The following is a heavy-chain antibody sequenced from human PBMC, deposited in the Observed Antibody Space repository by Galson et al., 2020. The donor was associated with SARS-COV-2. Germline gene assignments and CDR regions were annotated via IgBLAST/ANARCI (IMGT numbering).Heavy chain of an antibody. Sequence: SQTLSLTCTVSGGSISSGSYYWSWIRQPAGKGLEWIGHIYTSGSTNYNPSLKSRVTISVDTSKNQFSLKLSSVTAADTAVYYCARACPITIFGVVIMHYYYYYMDVWGKATTVTVSS. J-gene: IGHJ6*03. CDR2: IYTSGST. CDR3: ARACPITIFGVVIMHYYYYYMDV. CDR1: GGSISSGSYY. D-gene: IGHD3-3*01. V-gene: IGHV4-61*09.